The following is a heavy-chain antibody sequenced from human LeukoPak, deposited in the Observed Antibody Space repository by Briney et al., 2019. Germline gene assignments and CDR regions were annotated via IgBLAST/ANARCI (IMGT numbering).Heavy chain of an antibody. V-gene: IGHV1-2*02. CDR2: INPNGGGT. CDR1: GYTFTAYY. J-gene: IGHJ4*02. CDR3: ARVRSSNDYGDY. D-gene: IGHD2-8*01. Sequence: ASVKVSFKASGYTFTAYYLHWVRQAPGQGLEWMGWINPNGGGTNYAQKFQGRVTMTRDTSINTAYMELSRLTSDDTAVYYCARVRSSNDYGDYWGQGTLVTVSS.